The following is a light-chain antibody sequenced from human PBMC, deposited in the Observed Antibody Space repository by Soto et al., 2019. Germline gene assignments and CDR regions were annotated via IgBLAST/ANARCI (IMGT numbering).Light chain of an antibody. J-gene: IGKJ1*01. Sequence: EVVLTQSPATLSLSPGERATLSCRASQSVSSYLAWYQQKPGQAPRLLIYDASNRATGTPDSVTGSGSGTDFTLTIRSLGTEDFGVYYCHQSRNWPRTFGQGTKVEIK. CDR3: HQSRNWPRT. V-gene: IGKV3-11*01. CDR2: DAS. CDR1: QSVSSY.